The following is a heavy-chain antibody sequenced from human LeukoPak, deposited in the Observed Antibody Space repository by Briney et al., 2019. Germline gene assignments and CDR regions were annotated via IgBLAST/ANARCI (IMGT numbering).Heavy chain of an antibody. V-gene: IGHV3-11*01. CDR2: ISSSGSTI. CDR3: ARDLDYGDYSDY. CDR1: GFPFSDYY. Sequence: GGSLRLSCAASGFPFSDYYMSWIRQAPGKGLEWVSYISSSGSTIYYADSVKGRFTISRDSAKNSLYLQMNSLRAEDTAVYYCARDLDYGDYSDYWGQGTLVTVSS. D-gene: IGHD4-17*01. J-gene: IGHJ4*02.